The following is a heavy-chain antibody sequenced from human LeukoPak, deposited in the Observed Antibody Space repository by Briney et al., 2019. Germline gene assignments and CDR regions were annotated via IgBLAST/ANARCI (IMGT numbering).Heavy chain of an antibody. CDR2: INHSGST. V-gene: IGHV4-34*01. CDR1: GGSFSDYY. D-gene: IGHD6-13*01. Sequence: PSETLSLTCVVYGGSFSDYYWSWIRQPPGKGLEWIGEINHSGSTNYNPSLKSRVTISVDTSKNQFSLKLSSVTAADTAVYYCARAAAAGNWFDPWGQGTLVTVSS. CDR3: ARAAAAGNWFDP. J-gene: IGHJ5*02.